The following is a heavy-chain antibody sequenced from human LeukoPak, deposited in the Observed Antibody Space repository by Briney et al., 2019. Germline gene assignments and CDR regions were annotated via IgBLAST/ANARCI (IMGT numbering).Heavy chain of an antibody. V-gene: IGHV1-18*01. CDR3: ARILSLLYGSGSYYTWRGHPNARYGMEV. D-gene: IGHD3-10*01. Sequence: ASVKVSCKASGYTFTSYGISWVRQAPGQGLEWMGWISAYNGNTNYAQKLQGRVTMTTDTSTSTAYMGLRSLRSDDTAVYYCARILSLLYGSGSYYTWRGHPNARYGMEVSGQWTTVTVYS. CDR1: GYTFTSYG. CDR2: ISAYNGNT. J-gene: IGHJ6*02.